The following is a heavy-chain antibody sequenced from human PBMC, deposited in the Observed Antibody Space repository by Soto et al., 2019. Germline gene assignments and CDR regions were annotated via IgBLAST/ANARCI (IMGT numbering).Heavy chain of an antibody. V-gene: IGHV4-59*11. CDR1: GSAIRDHD. CDR2: IYYSGST. Sequence: XXTLRRPYTVAGSAIRDHDCSWIPHPPGKGLEWIGYIYYSGSTNYHPDLKSRVTIAVATTKNQVSLKLSSVTAAATAVYYWARALWGPAGHIHWFDTCGEGTLVT. J-gene: IGHJ5*02. CDR3: ARALWGPAGHIHWFDT. D-gene: IGHD2-2*01.